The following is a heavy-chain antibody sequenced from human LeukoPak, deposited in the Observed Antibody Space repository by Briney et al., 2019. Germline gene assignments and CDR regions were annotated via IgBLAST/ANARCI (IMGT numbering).Heavy chain of an antibody. CDR1: GFTFSSYW. V-gene: IGHV3-7*03. D-gene: IGHD1/OR15-1a*01. J-gene: IGHJ6*02. CDR2: VNKDGSEK. CDR3: ARNNDMDV. Sequence: GGSLRLSCAASGFTFSSYWMTWVRQAPGKGPEWVANVNKDGSEKYYVDSVKGRFTISRDTAKNSLYLQMNNLRAEDTALYYCARNNDMDVWGQGTTVIVSS.